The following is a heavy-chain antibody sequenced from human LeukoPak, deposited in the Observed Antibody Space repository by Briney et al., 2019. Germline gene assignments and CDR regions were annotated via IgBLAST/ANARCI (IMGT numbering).Heavy chain of an antibody. J-gene: IGHJ4*02. CDR2: INHSGST. D-gene: IGHD3-16*02. CDR3: ARSYDYVWGSYPDY. CDR1: GFTFSSYS. V-gene: IGHV4-34*01. Sequence: GSLRLSCAASGFTFSSYSMNWVRQPPGKGLEWIGEINHSGSTNYNPSLKSRFTISVDTSKNQFSLKLSSVTAADTAVYYCARSYDYVWGSYPDYWGQGTLVTVSS.